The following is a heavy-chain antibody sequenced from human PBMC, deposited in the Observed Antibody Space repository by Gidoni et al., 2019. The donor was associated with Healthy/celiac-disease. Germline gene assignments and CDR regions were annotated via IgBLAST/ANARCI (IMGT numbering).Heavy chain of an antibody. Sequence: QVQLQQSGPGLVKPSQTLSLTCAISGDSVSSNSAAWNWIRQSPSRGLEWLGRTYYRSKWYNDYAVSVKSRITINPDTSKNQFSLQLNSVTPEDTAVYYCARDRVREAESQQLVEYYFDYWGQGTLVTVSS. D-gene: IGHD6-13*01. CDR1: GDSVSSNSAA. V-gene: IGHV6-1*01. J-gene: IGHJ4*02. CDR3: ARDRVREAESQQLVEYYFDY. CDR2: TYYRSKWYN.